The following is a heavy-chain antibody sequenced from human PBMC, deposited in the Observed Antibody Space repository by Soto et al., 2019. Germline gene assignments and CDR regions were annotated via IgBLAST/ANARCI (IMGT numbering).Heavy chain of an antibody. CDR2: IYYSGNT. D-gene: IGHD6-13*01. Sequence: SETLSLTCTVSGDSISSGDYYWSWIRQPPGKGLEWIGCIYYSGNTYYNPSLKRRFSISVDTSKNQFSLQLSSVTVADTAVYYCARDFMLYSRPPGAIDNWGLGTLLTISS. V-gene: IGHV4-30-4*01. CDR3: ARDFMLYSRPPGAIDN. CDR1: GDSISSGDYY. J-gene: IGHJ4*02.